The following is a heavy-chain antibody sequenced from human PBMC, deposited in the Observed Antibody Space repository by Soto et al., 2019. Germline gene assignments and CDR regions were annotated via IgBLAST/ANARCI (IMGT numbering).Heavy chain of an antibody. CDR1: GGSVSSGSDY. CDR2: IDYSGST. D-gene: IGHD6-19*01. V-gene: IGHV4-61*01. J-gene: IGHJ3*02. Sequence: SETLSLTCTVSGGSVSSGSDYWSWIRQPPGKGLEWIGYIDYSGSTNYNPSLKSRVTISVDTSKNQFSLKLSSVTAADTAIYYGARVMTYQSGWSQPAFDIWGQGTVVTVSS. CDR3: ARVMTYQSGWSQPAFDI.